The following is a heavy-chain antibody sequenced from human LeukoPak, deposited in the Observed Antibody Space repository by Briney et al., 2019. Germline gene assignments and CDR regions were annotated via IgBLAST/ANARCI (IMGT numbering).Heavy chain of an antibody. CDR2: IIPILGIA. D-gene: IGHD2-2*02. CDR3: ASLEVVVPAAIRYYYYYMDV. CDR1: GGTFISYT. V-gene: IGHV1-69*02. Sequence: ASVKVSCKASGGTFISYTISWVRQAPGQGLEWMGRIIPILGIANYAQKFQGRVTITADKSTSTAYMELSSLRSEDTAVYYCASLEVVVPAAIRYYYYYMDVWGKGTTVTVSS. J-gene: IGHJ6*03.